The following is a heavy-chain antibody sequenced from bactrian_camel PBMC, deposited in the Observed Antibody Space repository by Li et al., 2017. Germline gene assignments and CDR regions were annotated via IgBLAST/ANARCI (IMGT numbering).Heavy chain of an antibody. J-gene: IGHJ4*01. CDR1: GYTYSTRI. Sequence: HVQLVEFGGGSVQAGGSLRLSCAASGYTYSTRILAWFRQAPGKEREGVAAVDSDGSASYADSVKGRFTISRDNAKKTVYLQMSSLKPEDTAVYYCAAIPRREVMVQYSCEGQGTQVTVS. CDR2: VDSDGSA. V-gene: IGHV3S53*01. D-gene: IGHD7*01.